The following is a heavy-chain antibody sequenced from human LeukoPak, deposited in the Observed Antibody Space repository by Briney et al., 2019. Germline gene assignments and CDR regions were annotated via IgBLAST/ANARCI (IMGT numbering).Heavy chain of an antibody. CDR1: GFTFSSYA. CDR2: ISYDRSNK. CDR3: ARDGGAWIQLWLSFDY. D-gene: IGHD5-18*01. Sequence: GGSLRLSCAASGFTFSSYAMHWIRQAPGKGLEWVAAISYDRSNKYYADSVKGRFTISRDNSENTLYLQMNSLKIEDTAVYYCARDGGAWIQLWLSFDYWGQGTLVTVSS. J-gene: IGHJ4*02. V-gene: IGHV3-30-3*01.